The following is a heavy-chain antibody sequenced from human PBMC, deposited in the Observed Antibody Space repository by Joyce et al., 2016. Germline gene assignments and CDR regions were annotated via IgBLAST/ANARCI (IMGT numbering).Heavy chain of an antibody. CDR2: INPSDSYT. J-gene: IGHJ5*02. Sequence: EVQLVQSGAEVKKPGESRRISCKGSGNSFTSSWINWVRQMPGKGLEGRGRINPSDSYTNYGPSIQGHVTISADKSIRTAYRQWSSLEASDNAMYYCARPRYCSGGSCLNWFDPWGQGTLVTVSS. CDR3: ARPRYCSGGSCLNWFDP. D-gene: IGHD2-15*01. V-gene: IGHV5-10-1*01. CDR1: GNSFTSSW.